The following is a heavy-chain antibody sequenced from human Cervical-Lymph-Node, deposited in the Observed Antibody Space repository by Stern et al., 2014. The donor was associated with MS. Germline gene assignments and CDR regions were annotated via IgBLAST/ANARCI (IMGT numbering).Heavy chain of an antibody. CDR2: INHSGST. V-gene: IGHV4-39*01. Sequence: QLQLQESGPGLVNYSETLSLTCTVSGGSIRSSTYFWAWIRQPPGKGLEWIGSINHSGSTHYNPSLKSRVTILTETPKNQFSLMVTSVTAADTAVYYCARLYGDLFYYYGLDVWGQGTTVTVFS. CDR1: GGSIRSSTYF. J-gene: IGHJ6*02. CDR3: ARLYGDLFYYYGLDV. D-gene: IGHD4-17*01.